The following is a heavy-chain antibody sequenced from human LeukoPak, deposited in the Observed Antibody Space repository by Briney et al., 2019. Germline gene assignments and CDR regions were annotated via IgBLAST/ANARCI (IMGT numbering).Heavy chain of an antibody. J-gene: IGHJ4*02. V-gene: IGHV4-34*01. CDR2: INHSGST. D-gene: IGHD1-26*01. Sequence: SETLSLTCTVSGGSISSYYWSWIRQPPGKGLEWIGEINHSGSTNYNPSLKSRVTISVDTSKNQFSLKLSSVTAADTAVYYCAGHYSGSYTFDYWGQGTLVTVSS. CDR3: AGHYSGSYTFDY. CDR1: GGSISSYY.